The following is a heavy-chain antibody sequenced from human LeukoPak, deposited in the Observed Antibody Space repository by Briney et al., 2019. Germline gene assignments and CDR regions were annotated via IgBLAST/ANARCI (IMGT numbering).Heavy chain of an antibody. CDR2: ISGSSSSI. CDR3: AKDSRYSSGWQHYYFYY. V-gene: IGHV3-23*01. J-gene: IGHJ4*02. D-gene: IGHD6-19*01. Sequence: PGGSLRLSCAASGFPFSCYAMNWVRQAPGKGLEWVSDISGSSSSIHYADSVKGRFTISRDNSKNTLYLQMNSLRAEDTAVYYCAKDSRYSSGWQHYYFYYWGQGNLVTVSS. CDR1: GFPFSCYA.